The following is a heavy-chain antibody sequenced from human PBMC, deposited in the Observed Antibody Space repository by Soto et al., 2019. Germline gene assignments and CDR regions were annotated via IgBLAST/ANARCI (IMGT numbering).Heavy chain of an antibody. D-gene: IGHD2-2*02. CDR3: AKGYCSSTSCYIDY. CDR2: ISWNSGSI. CDR1: GFTFDDYA. J-gene: IGHJ4*02. Sequence: GGSLRLSCAASGFTFDDYAMHWVRQAPGKGLEWVSGISWNSGSIDHAHSVKGRFTISRDNAKNSLYLQMNSLRAEDTALYYCAKGYCSSTSCYIDYWGQGTLVTVSS. V-gene: IGHV3-9*01.